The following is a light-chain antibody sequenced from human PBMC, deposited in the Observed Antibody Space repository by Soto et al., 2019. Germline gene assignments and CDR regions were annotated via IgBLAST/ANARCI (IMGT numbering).Light chain of an antibody. CDR2: GAS. CDR1: QSISSN. V-gene: IGKV3-15*01. CDR3: QQYNNWPYT. J-gene: IGKJ2*01. Sequence: EIVMPQSPATLPVSPGETATLSCRASQSISSNLAWYQQKPGQAPRPLIYGASTRATGIPARFSGSGSGTEFTLTISSLQSEEFAVYYCQQYNNWPYTFGQGTKLEI.